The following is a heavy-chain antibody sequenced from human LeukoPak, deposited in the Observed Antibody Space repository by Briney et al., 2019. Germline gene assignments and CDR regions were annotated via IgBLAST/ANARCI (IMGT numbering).Heavy chain of an antibody. D-gene: IGHD2-15*01. J-gene: IGHJ4*02. CDR1: GFTFSSYG. CDR2: ISYDGSNK. Sequence: GGSLRLSCAASGFTFSSYGMHWVRQAPGKGLEWVAVISYDGSNKYYADSVKGRFTISRDNSKNTLYLQMNSLRAEDTAVYYCASGGGSCNYWGQGTLVTVSS. CDR3: ASGGGSCNY. V-gene: IGHV3-30*03.